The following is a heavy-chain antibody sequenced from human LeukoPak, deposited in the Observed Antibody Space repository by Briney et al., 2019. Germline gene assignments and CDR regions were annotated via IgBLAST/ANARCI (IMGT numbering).Heavy chain of an antibody. D-gene: IGHD3-10*01. Sequence: GGSLRLSCAASGFTFSSYEMNWVRQAPGKGLEWVSYISSSGSAIYYADSVKGRFTISRDNSKNTLYLQMNSLRAEDTAVYYCAKKAVPALLWFPIAKNDAFDIWGQGTMVTVSS. CDR1: GFTFSSYE. V-gene: IGHV3-48*03. CDR3: AKKAVPALLWFPIAKNDAFDI. CDR2: ISSSGSAI. J-gene: IGHJ3*02.